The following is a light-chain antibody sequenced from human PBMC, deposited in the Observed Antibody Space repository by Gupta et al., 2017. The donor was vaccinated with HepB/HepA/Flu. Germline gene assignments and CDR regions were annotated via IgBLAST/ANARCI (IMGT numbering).Light chain of an antibody. CDR2: GAS. J-gene: IGKJ4*01. V-gene: IGKV1-27*01. Sequence: DIQMTQSPSSLSASVGDRVTITCRASQGISNYLAWYQQKPGKVPKLLIFGASTLQSGVPSRFSGSGAGTDFTLTISSLQPEDVATYYCQNYNTAPSLTFGGGTKVEIK. CDR3: QNYNTAPSLT. CDR1: QGISNY.